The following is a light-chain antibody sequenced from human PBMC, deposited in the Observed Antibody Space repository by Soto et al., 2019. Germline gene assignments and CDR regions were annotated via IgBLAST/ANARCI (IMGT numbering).Light chain of an antibody. Sequence: EIVLTQSPGTLSLSPGERATLSCRASQSVSSSYLAWYQQKPGQAPRLLIYGASSRATGIPDRFSGSGSGSDFTLTISRLVSEDFAVYHCQRYGRSLLTFGQGTKLEIK. CDR1: QSVSSSY. J-gene: IGKJ2*01. V-gene: IGKV3-20*01. CDR3: QRYGRSLLT. CDR2: GAS.